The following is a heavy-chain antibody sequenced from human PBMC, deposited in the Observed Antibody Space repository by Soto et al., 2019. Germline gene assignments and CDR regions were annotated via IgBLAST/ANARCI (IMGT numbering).Heavy chain of an antibody. CDR3: ARARYSSSWPNWFDP. J-gene: IGHJ5*02. Sequence: SETLSLTCAVYGGSFSGYYWSWIRQPPGKGLEWIGEINHSGSTNYNPSLKSRVTISVDTSKNQFSLKLSSVTAADTAVYYCARARYSSSWPNWFDPWGQGTLVTVSS. D-gene: IGHD6-13*01. CDR2: INHSGST. V-gene: IGHV4-34*01. CDR1: GGSFSGYY.